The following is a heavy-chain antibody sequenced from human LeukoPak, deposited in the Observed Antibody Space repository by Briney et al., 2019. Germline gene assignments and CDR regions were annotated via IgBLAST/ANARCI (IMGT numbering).Heavy chain of an antibody. Sequence: GGSLRLSCAASGLTFSSHAMSWVRQAPEKGLEWVSSISGGGGDTYYAGSVKGRFTISRDNSKNTLSLQMNSLRADDTAIYYCAKDPVDIGPAFSVWGQGTMVMVS. CDR3: AKDPVDIGPAFSV. V-gene: IGHV3-23*01. J-gene: IGHJ3*01. CDR2: ISGGGGDT. D-gene: IGHD5-12*01. CDR1: GLTFSSHA.